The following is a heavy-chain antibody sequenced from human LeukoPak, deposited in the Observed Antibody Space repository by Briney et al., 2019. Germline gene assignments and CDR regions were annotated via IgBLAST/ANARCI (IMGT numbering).Heavy chain of an antibody. CDR2: FDPEDGET. Sequence: ASVKVSCKVSGYTLTELSMHWVRQAPGKGLEWMGGFDPEDGETIYAQKFQGRVTMTENTSTDTAYMELSSLRSEDTAVYYCATPHGDYGDAFDIWGQGTMVTVSS. CDR1: GYTLTELS. CDR3: ATPHGDYGDAFDI. D-gene: IGHD4-17*01. V-gene: IGHV1-24*01. J-gene: IGHJ3*02.